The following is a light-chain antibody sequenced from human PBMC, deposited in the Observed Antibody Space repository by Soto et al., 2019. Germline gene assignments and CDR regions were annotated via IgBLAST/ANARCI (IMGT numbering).Light chain of an antibody. Sequence: ETVLTQSPATLSVSPGERATLSCRASETVSTNLAWYKQTPGQSPRLLIYQTSLRAAGIPARCSASGSGTEFTLTISDVKPEDFALYYCHQRQSWPRTFGQGTKVDI. J-gene: IGKJ1*01. CDR3: HQRQSWPRT. CDR1: ETVSTN. V-gene: IGKV3D-15*03. CDR2: QTS.